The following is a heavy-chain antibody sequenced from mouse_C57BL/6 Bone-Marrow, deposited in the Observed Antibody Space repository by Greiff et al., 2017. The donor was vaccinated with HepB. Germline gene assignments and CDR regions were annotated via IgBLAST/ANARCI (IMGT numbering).Heavy chain of an antibody. CDR3: ARHRYYGSTGAMDY. J-gene: IGHJ4*01. D-gene: IGHD1-1*01. CDR2: ISNLAYSI. Sequence: VQLKESGGGLVQPGGSLKLSCAASGFTFSDYGMAWVRQAPRKGPEWVAFISNLAYSIYYADTVTGRFTISRENAKNTLYLEMSSLRSEDTAMYYCARHRYYGSTGAMDYWGQGTSVTVSS. CDR1: GFTFSDYG. V-gene: IGHV5-15*01.